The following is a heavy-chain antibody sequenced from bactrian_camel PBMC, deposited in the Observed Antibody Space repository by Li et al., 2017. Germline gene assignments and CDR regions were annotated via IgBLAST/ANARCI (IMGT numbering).Heavy chain of an antibody. CDR3: AAGSDLGY. J-gene: IGHJ6*01. CDR1: GFTFNNNG. V-gene: IGHV3S6*01. CDR2: FYLDE. Sequence: QVQLVESGGDLVQPGGSLRLSCVASGFTFNNNGMHWVRQAPGKGLEWVAGFYLDEQYGDSVKGRFTISRDNGKNTVYLEMNSLNAEDTAEYYCAAGSDLGYWGQGTQVTVS.